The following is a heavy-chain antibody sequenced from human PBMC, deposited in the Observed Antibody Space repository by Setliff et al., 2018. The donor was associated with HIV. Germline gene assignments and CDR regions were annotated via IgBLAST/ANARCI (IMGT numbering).Heavy chain of an antibody. Sequence: PGGSLRLSCKDSGFTFGDYGMSWVRQAPGKGLECVGFIGIKSYGGTTEYAASVKGRFTISRDDSKSIVYLQMNSLKTEDSAVYYCTRLQLGASDYWGPGSPVTVSS. J-gene: IGHJ4*02. D-gene: IGHD1-1*01. V-gene: IGHV3-49*04. CDR3: TRLQLGASDY. CDR2: IGIKSYGGTT. CDR1: GFTFGDYG.